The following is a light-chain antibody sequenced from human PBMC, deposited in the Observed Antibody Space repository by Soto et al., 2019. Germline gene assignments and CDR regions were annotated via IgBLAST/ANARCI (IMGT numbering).Light chain of an antibody. J-gene: IGLJ3*02. CDR2: EVY. Sequence: QSVLTQPASVSGSPGQSITFSCTGTSNDIGGYNYVSWFQHHPDKAPKLIIYEVYDRPSGVSNRFSGSKSGNTASLTISGLHHEDEADYYCSSYTTNHTRVFGGGTKLTVL. V-gene: IGLV2-14*01. CDR3: SSYTTNHTRV. CDR1: SNDIGGYNY.